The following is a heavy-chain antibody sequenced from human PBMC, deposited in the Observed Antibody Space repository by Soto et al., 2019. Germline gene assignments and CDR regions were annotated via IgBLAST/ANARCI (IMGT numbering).Heavy chain of an antibody. Sequence: GGSLRLSCAASGFTFSSYGMHWVRQAPGKGLEWVAVISYDGSNKYYADSVKGRFTISRDNSKNTLYLQMNSLRAEDTAVYYCAKASARFSGSNSDYWGQGTLVTVSS. J-gene: IGHJ4*02. V-gene: IGHV3-30*18. D-gene: IGHD1-26*01. CDR3: AKASARFSGSNSDY. CDR2: ISYDGSNK. CDR1: GFTFSSYG.